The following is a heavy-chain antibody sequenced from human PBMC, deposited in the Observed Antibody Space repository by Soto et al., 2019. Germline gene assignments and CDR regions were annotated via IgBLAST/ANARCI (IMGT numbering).Heavy chain of an antibody. CDR1: GYTFPNYG. D-gene: IGHD5-12*01. CDR2: ISAFNGKT. CDR3: ARGQGDNGYDLQIDH. J-gene: IGHJ4*02. V-gene: IGHV1-18*01. Sequence: QVQLIQSGAEVKKPGASVKVSCKASGYTFPNYGINWVRQAPGQGLEWMGWISAFNGKTIYAQRFQGKFTMTTDTSATIAYMALRSLESDDTAVYYCARGQGDNGYDLQIDHWGQGTLGTVSS.